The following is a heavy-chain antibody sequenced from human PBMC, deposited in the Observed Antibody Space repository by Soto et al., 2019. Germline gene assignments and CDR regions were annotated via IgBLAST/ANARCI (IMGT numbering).Heavy chain of an antibody. D-gene: IGHD2-21*02. CDR3: AKEGGYGDRIADDYYYYGMDV. J-gene: IGHJ6*02. CDR1: GFSFRSFC. V-gene: IGHV3-30*18. Sequence: TGGSLRLSCEVSGFSFRSFCIHWVRQAPCKGLEWVTVISHEGSFKHYADSVKGRFTISRDDSKNTLYLEMNSLRAEDTAVYYCAKEGGYGDRIADDYYYYGMDVLGQGTTVTFSS. CDR2: ISHEGSFK.